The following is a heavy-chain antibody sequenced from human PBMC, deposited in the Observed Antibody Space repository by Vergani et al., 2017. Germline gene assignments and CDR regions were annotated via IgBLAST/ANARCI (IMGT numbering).Heavy chain of an antibody. V-gene: IGHV3-7*03. Sequence: EVQLVESGGGLVQPGGSLRLSCAASGFTFSSYWMSWVRQAPGKGLEWVANIKQDGSEKSYVDSVKGRFTISRDNAKSSLYLQMNSLRAEDTAVYYCAGRTRDSSGWYYFDYWGQGTLVTVSS. D-gene: IGHD6-19*01. J-gene: IGHJ4*02. CDR2: IKQDGSEK. CDR1: GFTFSSYW. CDR3: AGRTRDSSGWYYFDY.